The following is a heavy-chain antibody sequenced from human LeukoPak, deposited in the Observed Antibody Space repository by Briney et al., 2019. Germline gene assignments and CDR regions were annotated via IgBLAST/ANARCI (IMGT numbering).Heavy chain of an antibody. CDR2: ISRDSTYK. Sequence: GGSLRLSCAASGFTLSTFNMNWVRQAPGKGLEWVSFISRDSTYKYYADSVKGRFTISRDDANNTLYLQMNSLRAEDTAVYYCARPSSGNYARSESWGQGTLVTVSS. D-gene: IGHD1-26*01. V-gene: IGHV3-21*05. CDR3: ARPSSGNYARSES. CDR1: GFTLSTFN. J-gene: IGHJ5*02.